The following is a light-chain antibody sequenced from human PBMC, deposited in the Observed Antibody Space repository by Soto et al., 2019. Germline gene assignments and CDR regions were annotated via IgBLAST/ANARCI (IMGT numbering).Light chain of an antibody. Sequence: DIQMTQFPTTLSASIGDRVTITCRASQTISSSLAWYQQKPGKAPKLLIYKASTLETGVPSRFSGSGSGTEFPLTISSLQPDDFATYYCQQYDSYSPYTFGQGTRLEIK. CDR1: QTISSS. V-gene: IGKV1-5*03. J-gene: IGKJ2*01. CDR2: KAS. CDR3: QQYDSYSPYT.